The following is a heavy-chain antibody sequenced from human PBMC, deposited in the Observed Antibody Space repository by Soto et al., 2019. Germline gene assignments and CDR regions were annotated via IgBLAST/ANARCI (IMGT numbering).Heavy chain of an antibody. V-gene: IGHV1-18*01. CDR3: AVANWGSYYGDH. J-gene: IGHJ5*02. CDR1: GYTFTSYG. CDR2: ISAYNGNT. D-gene: IGHD2-21*01. Sequence: ASVKVSCKASGYTFTSYGISWVRQAPGQGLEWMGWISAYNGNTNYAQKLQGRVTMTTDTSTSTAYMELRSLRSDDTAVYYWAVANWGSYYGDHWGQGTLVTVSS.